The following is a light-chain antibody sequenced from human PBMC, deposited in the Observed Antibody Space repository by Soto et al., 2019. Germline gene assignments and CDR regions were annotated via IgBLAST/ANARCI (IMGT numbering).Light chain of an antibody. CDR1: SGDIGGFYY. Sequence: QSALAQPACVSGSPGQSITISWTGTSGDIGGFYYVSWYQHHPGKDPKLMIYQVSNRPSGVSNRFSGSKSGNTASLTISGLQAEDEADYFCSSYSSRSTIYVFGAGTKVTVL. CDR3: SSYSSRSTIYV. V-gene: IGLV2-14*01. CDR2: QVS. J-gene: IGLJ1*01.